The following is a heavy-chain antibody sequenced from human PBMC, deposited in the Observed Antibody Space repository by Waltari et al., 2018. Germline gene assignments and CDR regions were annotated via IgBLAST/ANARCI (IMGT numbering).Heavy chain of an antibody. Sequence: QVQLVQSGAEVKKPGASVKVSCKASGYTFTGYYMHWVRQAPGQGLEWMGWINPNSGGTKYAQKFQGRVTMTRDTSISTAYMELSRLRSDDTAVYYCARELKDYVWGSYPIDYWGQGTLVTVSS. CDR3: ARELKDYVWGSYPIDY. D-gene: IGHD3-16*02. J-gene: IGHJ4*02. CDR2: INPNSGGT. V-gene: IGHV1-2*02. CDR1: GYTFTGYY.